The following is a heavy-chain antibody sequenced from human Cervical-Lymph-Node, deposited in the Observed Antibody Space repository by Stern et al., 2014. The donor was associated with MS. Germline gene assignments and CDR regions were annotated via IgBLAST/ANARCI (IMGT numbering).Heavy chain of an antibody. CDR2: ISSSGTSI. Sequence: VHLVESGGGLVKPGGSLRLSCAASGITFRTYYMSWIRQAPGKGLEWVAYISSSGTSIHYADSVKGRFTISRDNAKNSLYLDMNSLRAEDTAVYYCANQETFFFAYWGQGTLVTVSS. CDR1: GITFRTYY. V-gene: IGHV3-11*01. D-gene: IGHD2-2*01. J-gene: IGHJ4*02. CDR3: ANQETFFFAY.